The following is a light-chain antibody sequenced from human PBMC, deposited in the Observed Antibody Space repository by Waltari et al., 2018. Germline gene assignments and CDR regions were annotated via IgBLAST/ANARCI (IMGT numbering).Light chain of an antibody. V-gene: IGLV3-1*01. Sequence: SYKLTQPPSLSVSPGQTASITCSGDDLEDYYVAWYQQRPGQSPVLLIYQDTKRPSGIPERFSGSNSGNTATLTIRETQTIDDADYYRQAWDNSAVVFGGGTTLTVL. CDR1: DLEDYY. CDR2: QDT. J-gene: IGLJ2*01. CDR3: QAWDNSAVV.